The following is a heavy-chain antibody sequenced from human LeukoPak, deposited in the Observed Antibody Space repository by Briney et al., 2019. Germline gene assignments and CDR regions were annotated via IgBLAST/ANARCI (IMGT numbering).Heavy chain of an antibody. D-gene: IGHD3-22*01. J-gene: IGHJ4*02. CDR3: AREEYYYDSSGGDY. CDR2: ISAYNGNT. CDR1: GYTFTSYG. V-gene: IGHV1-18*01. Sequence: GAPVKVSCKASGYTFTSYGISWVRQAPGQGLEWMGWISAYNGNTNYAQKLQGRVTMTTDTSTSTAYMELRSLRSDDTAVYYCAREEYYYDSSGGDYWGQGTLVTVSS.